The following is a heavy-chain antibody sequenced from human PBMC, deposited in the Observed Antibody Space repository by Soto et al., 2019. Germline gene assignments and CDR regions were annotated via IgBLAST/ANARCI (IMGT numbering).Heavy chain of an antibody. Sequence: EVQLLESGGGLVQPGGSLRLSCAAYEFTFNIYASRWVRRAPGKGLEWVSAISGSGGSPYYADSVKGRFTVSRDNSKDTVYLQVNSLRVEDTDVYYCARVLGRVAVDWYFDLWGRGTLVTVSS. CDR1: EFTFNIYA. V-gene: IGHV3-23*01. CDR3: ARVLGRVAVDWYFDL. D-gene: IGHD6-19*01. J-gene: IGHJ2*01. CDR2: ISGSGGSP.